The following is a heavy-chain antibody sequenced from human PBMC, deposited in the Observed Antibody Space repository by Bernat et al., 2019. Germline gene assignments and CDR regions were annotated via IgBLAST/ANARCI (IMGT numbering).Heavy chain of an antibody. D-gene: IGHD3-10*01. Sequence: QVQRVQSGAEVKKPGSSVKVSCKASGGTFSSYAISWVRQAPGQGLEWRGVVIPILGIAKYAQKFQGRVPTDSDKSTSTDYMELRRLRSEDKAVYYCASSLWRVSSGFGYWGQGTLVTVSS. V-gene: IGHV1-69*17. J-gene: IGHJ4*02. CDR3: ASSLWRVSSGFGY. CDR2: VIPILGIA. CDR1: GGTFSSYA.